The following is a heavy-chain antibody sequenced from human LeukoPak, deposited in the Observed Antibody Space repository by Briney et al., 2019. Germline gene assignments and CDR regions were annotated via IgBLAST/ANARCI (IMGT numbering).Heavy chain of an antibody. Sequence: ASETLSLTCTVSGGSISSYYWNWIRQPPGKGLEWIGYIYGSGSTNYNPSLKSRVTISVDTSKNQFSLKLSSVTAADTAVYYCATRRGYCSGGNCNYYFDYWGQGTLVTVSS. D-gene: IGHD2-15*01. CDR2: IYGSGST. CDR3: ATRRGYCSGGNCNYYFDY. CDR1: GGSISSYY. V-gene: IGHV4-59*01. J-gene: IGHJ4*02.